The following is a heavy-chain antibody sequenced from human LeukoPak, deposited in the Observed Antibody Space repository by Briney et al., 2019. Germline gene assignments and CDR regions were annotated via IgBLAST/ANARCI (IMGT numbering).Heavy chain of an antibody. Sequence: SETLSLTCTVSAGSISSSTYYWGWFRQPPGKGLEWIGSIYYSGSTYYNPSLKSRVTISVDTSKNQFSLKLSSVTAADTAVYYCAREGSYDILTGYYNRQHDAFDIWGQGTMVTVSS. CDR2: IYYSGST. J-gene: IGHJ3*02. D-gene: IGHD3-9*01. V-gene: IGHV4-39*07. CDR1: AGSISSSTYY. CDR3: AREGSYDILTGYYNRQHDAFDI.